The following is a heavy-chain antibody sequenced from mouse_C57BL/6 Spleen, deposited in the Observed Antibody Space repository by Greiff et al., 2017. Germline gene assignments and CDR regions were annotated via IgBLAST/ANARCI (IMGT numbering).Heavy chain of an antibody. CDR1: GYTFNSYW. Sequence: VQLQQPGAELVKPGASVKLSCKASGYTFNSYWMHWVKQRPGQGLEWIGMINPNGGSTNYNEKFKGKATLTVDKSSSTAYVQRSIRTSEDASSYDCLLIANWDYVAYWGQGTLVTVSA. J-gene: IGHJ3*01. CDR2: INPNGGST. CDR3: LLIANWDYVAY. V-gene: IGHV1-64*01. D-gene: IGHD4-1*01.